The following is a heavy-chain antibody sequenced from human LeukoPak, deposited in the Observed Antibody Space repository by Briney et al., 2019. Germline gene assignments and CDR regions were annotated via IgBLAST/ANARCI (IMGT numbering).Heavy chain of an antibody. V-gene: IGHV1-2*02. D-gene: IGHD6-13*01. Sequence: ASVKVSCKASGYTFTGYYMHWVRQAPGQGLEWMGWINPNSGGTNYAQKFQGRVTMTRDTSISTACMELSRLRSDDTAVYYCARGFPVIAAAGPFDPWGQGTLVTVSS. CDR3: ARGFPVIAAAGPFDP. CDR1: GYTFTGYY. CDR2: INPNSGGT. J-gene: IGHJ5*02.